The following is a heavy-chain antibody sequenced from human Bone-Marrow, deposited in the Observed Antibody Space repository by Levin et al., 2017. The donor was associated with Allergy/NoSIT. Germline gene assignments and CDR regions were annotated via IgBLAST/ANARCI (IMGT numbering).Heavy chain of an antibody. CDR3: TTGVSGD. CDR1: GFTFSSAW. D-gene: IGHD6-13*01. J-gene: IGHJ4*02. V-gene: IGHV3-15*01. CDR2: IKSKTDGGTA. Sequence: GESLKISCAASGFTFSSAWMTWVRQAPGKGLEWVGRIKSKTDGGTAEYAAPVKGRFTISRDDSKNTVYLQMNGLKSEDTAVYYCTTGVSGDWGQGTLVTVST.